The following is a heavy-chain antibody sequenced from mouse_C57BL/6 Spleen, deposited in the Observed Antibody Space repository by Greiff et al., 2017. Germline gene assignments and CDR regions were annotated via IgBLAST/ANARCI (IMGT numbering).Heavy chain of an antibody. V-gene: IGHV1-69*01. CDR2: IDPSDSYT. D-gene: IGHD2-4*01. CDR3: SISYDYVGFWAMDY. CDR1: GYTFTSYW. Sequence: VQLQQPGAELVMPGASVKLSCKASGYTFTSYWMHWVKQRPGQGLEWIGEIDPSDSYTNYNQKFKGKSTLTVDQSSSTAYMQLSILTSDDSVFYYCSISYDYVGFWAMDYWGQGTSVTVSS. J-gene: IGHJ4*01.